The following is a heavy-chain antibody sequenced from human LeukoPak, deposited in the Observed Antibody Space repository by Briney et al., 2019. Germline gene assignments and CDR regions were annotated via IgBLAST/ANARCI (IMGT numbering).Heavy chain of an antibody. CDR2: INWKSDKI. Sequence: GGSLRLSCAASGFNFNDYAMHWVRQVPGKGLEWVSSINWKSDKILYADSVRGRFTISRDNAKSSLYLQMNSLRAEDTAVYYCANIDYWGQGTLVTVSS. J-gene: IGHJ4*02. CDR1: GFNFNDYA. V-gene: IGHV3-9*01. CDR3: ANIDY.